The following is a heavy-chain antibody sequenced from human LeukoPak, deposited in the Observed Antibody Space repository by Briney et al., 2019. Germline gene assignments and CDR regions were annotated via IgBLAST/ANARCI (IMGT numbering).Heavy chain of an antibody. J-gene: IGHJ5*02. CDR3: GRLAAVGVRVDP. CDR1: GGSMNSYY. CDR2: IHYSGST. Sequence: SETLSPTCTVSGGSMNSYYWTWIRQPPGKGLEWIGYIHYSGSTNYNPSLKSRVTISVDTSKNQFSLKLNSVTAADTAVYYCGRLAAVGVRVDPWGQGTLVTVSS. D-gene: IGHD6-13*01. V-gene: IGHV4-59*08.